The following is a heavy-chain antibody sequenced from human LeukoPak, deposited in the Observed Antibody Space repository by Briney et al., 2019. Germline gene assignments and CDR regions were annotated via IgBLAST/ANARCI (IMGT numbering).Heavy chain of an antibody. Sequence: GGSLRLSCAASGFTFSSYWMSWVRQAPGKGLEWVANIKQDGSEKYYVDSVKGRFTISRDNAKNSLYLQMNSLRAEDTAVYYCARGGLGTAAVLDYWGQGTLVTVSS. CDR1: GFTFSSYW. D-gene: IGHD2-8*02. J-gene: IGHJ4*02. CDR3: ARGGLGTAAVLDY. V-gene: IGHV3-7*01. CDR2: IKQDGSEK.